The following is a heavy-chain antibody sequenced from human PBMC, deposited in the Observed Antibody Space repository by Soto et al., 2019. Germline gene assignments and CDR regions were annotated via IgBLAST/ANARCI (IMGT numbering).Heavy chain of an antibody. CDR1: GGSISSGDYY. D-gene: IGHD4-17*01. Sequence: QVQLQESGPGLVKPSQTLSLTCTVSGGSISSGDYYWSWIRQPPGKGLEWIGYIYYSGSTYYNPSLKSRFTISVDTSSNQLSLKLSSVTASDTAMYYCVIYGGNSVYFYYWGQGNLVTVSS. J-gene: IGHJ4*02. CDR3: VIYGGNSVYFYY. CDR2: IYYSGST. V-gene: IGHV4-30-4*01.